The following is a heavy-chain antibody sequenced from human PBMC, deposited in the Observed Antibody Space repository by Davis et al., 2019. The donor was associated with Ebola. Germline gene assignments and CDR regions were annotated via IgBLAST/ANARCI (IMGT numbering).Heavy chain of an antibody. Sequence: ASVKVSCKASGYTFTSYYMHWVRQAPGQGLEWMGIINPSGGSTSYAQKFQGRVTMTKDTSTSTVYMELSSLRSEDTAVYYCARRGVTTLYYYYYYGMDVWGQGTTVTVSS. CDR2: INPSGGST. J-gene: IGHJ6*02. CDR1: GYTFTSYY. D-gene: IGHD4-17*01. V-gene: IGHV1-46*01. CDR3: ARRGVTTLYYYYYYGMDV.